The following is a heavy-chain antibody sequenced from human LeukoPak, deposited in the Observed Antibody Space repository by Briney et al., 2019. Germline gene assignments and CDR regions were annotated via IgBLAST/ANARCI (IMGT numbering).Heavy chain of an antibody. J-gene: IGHJ4*02. CDR2: INKDGTSA. V-gene: IGHV3-74*01. D-gene: IGHD3-10*01. CDR3: AKDIRSYYGSGSYGYFDY. Sequence: GGSLRLSCAASGFTLSSYWMHWFRQVPGKGLVWVSVINKDGTSATYADSVKGRFTISRDNAKKSLYLQMNSLRAEDTALYYCAKDIRSYYGSGSYGYFDYWGQGTLVTVSS. CDR1: GFTLSSYW.